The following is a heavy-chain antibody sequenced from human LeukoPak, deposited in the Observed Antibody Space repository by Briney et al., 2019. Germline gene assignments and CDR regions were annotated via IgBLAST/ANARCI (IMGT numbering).Heavy chain of an antibody. Sequence: PSETLSLTCTVSGGPISGYYWSWVRQPAGKALESIGRIYSSGSTNYNPSLKRRVTMSVDTSKNQFSLKLSSVTAADTAVYYCAREHPVAIAADYWGQGILVTVSS. D-gene: IGHD6-19*01. CDR2: IYSSGST. V-gene: IGHV4-4*07. J-gene: IGHJ4*02. CDR1: GGPISGYY. CDR3: AREHPVAIAADY.